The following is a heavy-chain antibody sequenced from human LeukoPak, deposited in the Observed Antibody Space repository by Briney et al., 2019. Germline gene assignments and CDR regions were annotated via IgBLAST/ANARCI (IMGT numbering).Heavy chain of an antibody. CDR2: VIYTGST. CDR1: GVSISRYY. V-gene: IGHV4-59*01. D-gene: IGHD5-24*01. J-gene: IGHJ3*02. Sequence: PSETLSLTCTASGVSISRYYWSWIRQPPGKGLEWIGYVIYTGSTNYNPSLKSRVTISIDTSKNQFSLNLSSVTAADTAVYYCASRDGYNYVSAFDIWGQGTMVTVSS. CDR3: ASRDGYNYVSAFDI.